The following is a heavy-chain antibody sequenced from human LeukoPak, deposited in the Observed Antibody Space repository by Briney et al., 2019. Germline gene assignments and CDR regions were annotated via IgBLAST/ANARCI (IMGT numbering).Heavy chain of an antibody. V-gene: IGHV6-1*01. J-gene: IGHJ5*02. Sequence: SQTLSLTCAISGDSVSSNSAAWNWIRQSPSRGLEWLGRTYYRSKWHNDYAVSVKSRITINPDTSKNQFSLQLNSVTPEDTAVYYCAREGSSGWYVYNWFDPWGQGTLVTVSS. CDR2: TYYRSKWHN. CDR3: AREGSSGWYVYNWFDP. D-gene: IGHD6-19*01. CDR1: GDSVSSNSAA.